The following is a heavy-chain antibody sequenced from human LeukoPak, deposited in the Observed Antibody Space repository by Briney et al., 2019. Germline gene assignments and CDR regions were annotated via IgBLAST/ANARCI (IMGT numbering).Heavy chain of an antibody. Sequence: ASVKVSCKASGFTITGYYMHWVRQAPGQGLEWMGWINANNDGSVYSQKFQGRVTMTRDTSINTAYMELYRLKSDDTAVYYCARMRRGGDSRYFDYWGQGTLVTVSS. CDR1: GFTITGYY. J-gene: IGHJ4*02. CDR2: INANNDGS. CDR3: ARMRRGGDSRYFDY. V-gene: IGHV1-2*02. D-gene: IGHD2-21*02.